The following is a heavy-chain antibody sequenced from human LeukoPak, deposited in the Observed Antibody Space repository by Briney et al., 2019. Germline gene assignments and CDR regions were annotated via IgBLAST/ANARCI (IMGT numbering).Heavy chain of an antibody. Sequence: GGSLRLSCAASGFTFNSHWMHWVRQAPGKGLVWVSRINGDGSSTTYADSVRGRFTISRDNAKNSLYLQMNSLRAEDTAVYYCARDLAYCSGGSCYSHYWYFDLWGRGTLVTVSS. CDR2: INGDGSST. D-gene: IGHD2-15*01. V-gene: IGHV3-74*01. CDR3: ARDLAYCSGGSCYSHYWYFDL. CDR1: GFTFNSHW. J-gene: IGHJ2*01.